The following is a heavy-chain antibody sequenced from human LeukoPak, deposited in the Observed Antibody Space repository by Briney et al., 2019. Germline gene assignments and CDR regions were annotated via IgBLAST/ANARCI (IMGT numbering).Heavy chain of an antibody. D-gene: IGHD1-26*01. Sequence: GGSLRLSCSASGFTFRSYAMSWVRQAPRRGLEWVSAISGSGGSTYYADSVKGRFTISRDNSKNTLYLQMNSLRAEDTAVYYCAKSLKGELPNYYYYYAMDVWGQGTTVTVSS. J-gene: IGHJ6*02. CDR3: AKSLKGELPNYYYYYAMDV. V-gene: IGHV3-23*01. CDR1: GFTFRSYA. CDR2: ISGSGGST.